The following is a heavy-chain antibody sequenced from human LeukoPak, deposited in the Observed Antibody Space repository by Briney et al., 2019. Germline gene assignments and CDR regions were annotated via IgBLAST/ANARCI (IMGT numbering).Heavy chain of an antibody. Sequence: GGSLRLSCAASGFTFSSYAMSWVRQAPGKGLEWVSAISGSGGSTYYADSVKGRFTISRDNSKNTLYLQMNSLRAEDTAVYYCAKDQQQNYYDSSGYYSGFDYWGQGTLVTVSS. CDR1: GFTFSSYA. CDR2: ISGSGGST. V-gene: IGHV3-23*01. D-gene: IGHD3-22*01. J-gene: IGHJ4*02. CDR3: AKDQQQNYYDSSGYYSGFDY.